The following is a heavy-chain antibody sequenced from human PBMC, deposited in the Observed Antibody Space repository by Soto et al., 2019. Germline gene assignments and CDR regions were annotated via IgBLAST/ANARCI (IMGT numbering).Heavy chain of an antibody. CDR3: AREVGYGSGNFDY. CDR1: GYTFTGYY. D-gene: IGHD3-10*01. CDR2: INPNSGGT. Sequence: QVQLVQSGAEVKKPGASVKVSCKASGYTFTGYYMHWVRQAPGQGLEWMGWINPNSGGTNYAQKFQGWVTMTRDTSISTAYMERSRLRSDDTAVYYCAREVGYGSGNFDYWGQGTLVTVSS. J-gene: IGHJ4*02. V-gene: IGHV1-2*04.